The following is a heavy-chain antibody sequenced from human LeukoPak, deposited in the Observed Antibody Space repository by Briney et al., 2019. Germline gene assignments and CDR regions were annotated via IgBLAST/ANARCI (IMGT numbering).Heavy chain of an antibody. Sequence: PGGSLRLSCAASGFTFSSYAMQWVRQAPGKGLEYVSAISSNGGSTYYANSVKGRFTTSRDNSKNSLYLQMGSLRAEDMAVYYCARVGTGDGYYPNTGGYFDYWGQGTLVTVSS. J-gene: IGHJ4*02. CDR1: GFTFSSYA. D-gene: IGHD5-24*01. V-gene: IGHV3-64*01. CDR3: ARVGTGDGYYPNTGGYFDY. CDR2: ISSNGGST.